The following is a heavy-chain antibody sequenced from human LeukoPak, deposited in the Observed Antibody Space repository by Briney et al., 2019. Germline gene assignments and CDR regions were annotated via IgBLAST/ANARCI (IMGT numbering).Heavy chain of an antibody. CDR1: GYSISSGYY. CDR3: ATLIVVVPAAKGYYFDY. CDR2: IYHSGST. J-gene: IGHJ4*02. V-gene: IGHV4-38-2*02. Sequence: SETLSLTCTVSGYSISSGYYWGWIRQPPGKGLEWIGIIYHSGSTYYNPSLKSRVTLSVDTSKNQFSLKLSSVTAADTAVYYCATLIVVVPAAKGYYFDYWGQGTLVTVSS. D-gene: IGHD2-2*01.